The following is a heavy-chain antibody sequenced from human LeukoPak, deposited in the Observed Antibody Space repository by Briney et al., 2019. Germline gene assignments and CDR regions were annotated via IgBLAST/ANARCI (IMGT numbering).Heavy chain of an antibody. V-gene: IGHV3-30*02. CDR3: AKDHYLGYCSTTTCYAGYFDY. CDR2: LWSGGSNK. J-gene: IGHJ4*02. D-gene: IGHD2-2*01. Sequence: GGSLELSVPAFELTFSTYAIHGIPQAPGKGREWLPVLWSGGSNKYYADSVKGRFTISRDNSKNTLYLQMNSLRAEDTAVYYCAKDHYLGYCSTTTCYAGYFDYWGQGTLVTVSS. CDR1: ELTFSTYA.